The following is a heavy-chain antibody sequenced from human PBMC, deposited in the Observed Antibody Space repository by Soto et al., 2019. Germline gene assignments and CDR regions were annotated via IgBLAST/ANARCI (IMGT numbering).Heavy chain of an antibody. CDR1: GGSISSSSYY. Sequence: SETLSLTCTVSGGSISSSSYYWGWIRQPPGKGLEWIGSIYYSGSTYYNPSLKSRVTISVDTSKNQFSLKLSSVTAADTAVYYCASGVAWSYYYYYMDVWGKGTTVTVSS. CDR3: ASGVAWSYYYYYMDV. V-gene: IGHV4-39*01. CDR2: IYYSGST. J-gene: IGHJ6*03. D-gene: IGHD2-15*01.